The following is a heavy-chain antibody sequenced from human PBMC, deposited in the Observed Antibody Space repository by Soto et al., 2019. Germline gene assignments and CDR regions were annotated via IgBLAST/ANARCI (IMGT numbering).Heavy chain of an antibody. CDR1: GYTVTSYG. Sequence: GASVKVSCKASGYTVTSYGISWGRQAPGQSLECKRWISPYNSNTNYAQKLQGRVTMPTDTSASTAYMGRRSLRSDDTAVYCCAREYRPTWPAGFCFDYWGQGTLVTVSS. CDR2: ISPYNSNT. CDR3: AREYRPTWPAGFCFDY. J-gene: IGHJ4*02. D-gene: IGHD5-18*01. V-gene: IGHV1-18*01.